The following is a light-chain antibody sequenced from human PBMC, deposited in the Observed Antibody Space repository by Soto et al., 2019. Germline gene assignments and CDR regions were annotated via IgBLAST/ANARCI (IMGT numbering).Light chain of an antibody. Sequence: QAVLTQPASGSGSPGQSITISCTGTSSDVGGYKYVSWYQQHPGKAPKLMIYEVNNRPSGVSNRFSGSKSGNTASLTISGLQAEDEADYYCSSYTSSSTLLYVFGTGTKVTVL. CDR1: SSDVGGYKY. J-gene: IGLJ1*01. V-gene: IGLV2-14*01. CDR2: EVN. CDR3: SSYTSSSTLLYV.